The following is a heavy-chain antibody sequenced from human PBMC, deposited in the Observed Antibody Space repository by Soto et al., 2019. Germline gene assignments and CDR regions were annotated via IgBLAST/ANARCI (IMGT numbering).Heavy chain of an antibody. CDR1: GFTFSSYG. V-gene: IGHV3-30*18. Sequence: GGSLRLSCAASGFTFSSYGMHWVRQAPGKGLEWVAVISYDGSNKYYADSVKGRFTISRDNSKNTLYLQMNSLRAEDTAVYYCTQLVVITHPSDYWGQGTLVTVSS. D-gene: IGHD3-22*01. J-gene: IGHJ4*02. CDR3: TQLVVITHPSDY. CDR2: ISYDGSNK.